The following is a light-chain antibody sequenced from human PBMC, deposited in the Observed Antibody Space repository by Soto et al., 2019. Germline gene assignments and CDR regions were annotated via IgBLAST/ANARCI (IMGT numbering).Light chain of an antibody. V-gene: IGKV3-20*01. CDR2: GAS. CDR3: EQYGSSPPT. J-gene: IGKJ1*01. CDR1: QSVSNNY. Sequence: EIVLTQSPGTLSLSPGERATPSCRASQSVSNNYLAWYQQKPGQAPRLLIYGASSRASGIPDRFSGSGSGTDFTLIISRLEPEDFAVYCCEQYGSSPPTFGQGTKVEIK.